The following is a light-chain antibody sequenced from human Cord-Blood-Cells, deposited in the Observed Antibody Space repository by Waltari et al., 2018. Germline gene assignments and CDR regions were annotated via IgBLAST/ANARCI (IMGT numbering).Light chain of an antibody. CDR1: QGISSW. CDR2: AAS. J-gene: IGKJ5*01. Sequence: DIQMTQSQSSVSASVGDRFTITCRASQGISSWLDWYQQKPGKAPKLLIYAASSLQSGVPSRFSGSGSGTDFTLTISSLQPEDFATYYCQQANSFPITFGQGTRLEIK. CDR3: QQANSFPIT. V-gene: IGKV1D-12*01.